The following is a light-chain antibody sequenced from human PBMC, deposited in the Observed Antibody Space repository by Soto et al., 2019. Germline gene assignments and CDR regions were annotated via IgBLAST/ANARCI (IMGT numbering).Light chain of an antibody. J-gene: IGKJ2*01. V-gene: IGKV1-5*01. CDR3: QKYGKYYT. CDR2: DAS. CDR1: QSISTW. Sequence: DIQLTQSPSTLSASVGDRVTITCRASQSISTWLAWYQQKPGKAPKLLIYDASNLHSGVPSRFSGSGSGTEFTLTISSLQPDDFASYYCQKYGKYYTFGQGTKLEIK.